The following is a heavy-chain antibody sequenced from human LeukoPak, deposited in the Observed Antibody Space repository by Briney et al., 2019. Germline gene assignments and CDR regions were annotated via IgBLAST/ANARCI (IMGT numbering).Heavy chain of an antibody. V-gene: IGHV3-11*01. Sequence: KAGGSLRLSWVVSGFSFSDSYMTWIRQTPGKGLESLAYISGSGHDIYYTDSVKGRFTISRDNAKDSLYLQMTGLRPEDTALSYCSTDPRLLIYWGHGTLVTVSS. D-gene: IGHD2-8*01. CDR3: STDPRLLIY. CDR2: ISGSGHDI. J-gene: IGHJ4*01. CDR1: GFSFSDSY.